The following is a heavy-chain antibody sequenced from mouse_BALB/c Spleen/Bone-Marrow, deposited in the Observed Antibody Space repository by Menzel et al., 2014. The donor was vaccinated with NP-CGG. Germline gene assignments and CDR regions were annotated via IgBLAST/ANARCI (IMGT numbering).Heavy chain of an antibody. V-gene: IGHV14-4*02. J-gene: IGHJ2*01. CDR1: GLNIKDYY. Sequence: VQLKESGAELVWSGASVKLSCTASGLNIKDYYIHWVKQRLEQGLEWIGSIEPDNGVTEYAPKFQGPATMPAGTSSTSVYLQLSSLTSEDATVYYCNIDDYAFDYWGQGTPLTVSS. CDR2: IEPDNGVT. CDR3: NIDDYAFDY. D-gene: IGHD2-4*01.